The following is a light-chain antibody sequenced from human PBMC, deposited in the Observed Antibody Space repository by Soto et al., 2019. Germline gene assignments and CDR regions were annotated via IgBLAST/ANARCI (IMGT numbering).Light chain of an antibody. CDR2: TAS. J-gene: IGKJ4*01. V-gene: IGKV1-5*03. CDR3: QQYEAYPLT. Sequence: DIQMTQSPSTLSASVGDRVTITRRASQSINRWLAWYQQKPGKAPKLLVYTASNLESGVPSRFSGSGSGTEFNLTISTLQPDDFATYYCQQYEAYPLTFGGGTRVEIK. CDR1: QSINRW.